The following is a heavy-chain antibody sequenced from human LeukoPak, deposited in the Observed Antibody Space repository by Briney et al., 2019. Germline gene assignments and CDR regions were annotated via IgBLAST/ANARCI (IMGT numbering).Heavy chain of an antibody. D-gene: IGHD2-15*01. CDR1: GGSISSYY. CDR3: ARALRYCSGGSCFHNWFDP. V-gene: IGHV4-4*07. CDR2: IYTSGST. Sequence: PETLSLTCTVSGGSISSYYWSWIRQPAGKGLEWIGRIYTSGSTNYNPSLKSRVTMSVDTSKSQFSLKLSSVTAADTAVYYCARALRYCSGGSCFHNWFDPWGQGTLVTVSS. J-gene: IGHJ5*02.